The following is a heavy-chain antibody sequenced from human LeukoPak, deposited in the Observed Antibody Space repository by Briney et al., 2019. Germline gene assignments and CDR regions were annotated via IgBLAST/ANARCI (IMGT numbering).Heavy chain of an antibody. CDR2: SYSGGST. CDR3: PREGTPPSGSYRDY. V-gene: IGHV3-53*01. Sequence: AGGSLRLSCAGSGCTVNSNYMGWVRQAAGKGREGVAVSYSGGSTYYADSVKDRFTISRDHYKNTLSLPMNRLSAAHTAVYYCPREGTPPSGSYRDYWGQGTLVTVSS. D-gene: IGHD1-26*01. CDR1: GCTVNSNY. J-gene: IGHJ4*02.